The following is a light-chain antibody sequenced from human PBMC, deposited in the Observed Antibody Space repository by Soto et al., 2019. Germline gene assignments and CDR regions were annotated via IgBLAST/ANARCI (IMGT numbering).Light chain of an antibody. J-gene: IGLJ1*01. V-gene: IGLV2-14*03. CDR2: EVV. CDR3: SSYTTRNTLGYV. CDR1: SSDVGGYGY. Sequence: QSALTQPASVSGSPGQSFTISCTGSSSDVGGYGYVSWYQQHPGKAPRLLIYEVVNRPSGVSNRFTGSKSDNTASLTISGLQAEDEADYYCSSYTTRNTLGYVFGSGTKLTVL.